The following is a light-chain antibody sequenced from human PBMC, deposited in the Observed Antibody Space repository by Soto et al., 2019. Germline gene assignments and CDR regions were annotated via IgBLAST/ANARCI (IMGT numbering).Light chain of an antibody. Sequence: EVVMTQSPATLSVSPGERATLSCRASQSVSSNLAWYQQKPGQAPRLLIYAVSTRATGIPARFSGSGSGTDFTLTISRLEPEDFAVYYCQQYGSSPRTFGQGTKVDIK. J-gene: IGKJ1*01. CDR1: QSVSSN. V-gene: IGKV3-15*01. CDR3: QQYGSSPRT. CDR2: AVS.